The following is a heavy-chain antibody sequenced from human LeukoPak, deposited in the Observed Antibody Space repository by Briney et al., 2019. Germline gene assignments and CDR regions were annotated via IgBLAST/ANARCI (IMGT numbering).Heavy chain of an antibody. V-gene: IGHV3-23*01. CDR3: AKGISIYSYFDN. J-gene: IGHJ4*02. D-gene: IGHD3-16*02. CDR1: GFTFSSFA. Sequence: GGSLRLSCAASGFTFSSFAMSWVRQAPGKGLEWISVISASGGSTYYADSVKGRFTISRDNSKNMLHLQMNSLRAEDTAVYYCAKGISIYSYFDNWGQGTLVTVSS. CDR2: ISASGGST.